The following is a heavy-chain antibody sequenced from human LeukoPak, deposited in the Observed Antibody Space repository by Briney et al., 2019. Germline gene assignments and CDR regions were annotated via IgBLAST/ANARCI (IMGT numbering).Heavy chain of an antibody. J-gene: IGHJ4*02. CDR1: GASITTYY. D-gene: IGHD6-6*01. V-gene: IGHV4-59*01. CDR3: AREYSTSSAGDYFDY. Sequence: SETLSLTCTVSGASITTYYWTWIRQPPGKGLEWIGYIYHSGSTNYNPSLKSRVTISLDTSRNQFSLRLSSVTAADTAVYFCAREYSTSSAGDYFDYWGQGSLVTVSS. CDR2: IYHSGST.